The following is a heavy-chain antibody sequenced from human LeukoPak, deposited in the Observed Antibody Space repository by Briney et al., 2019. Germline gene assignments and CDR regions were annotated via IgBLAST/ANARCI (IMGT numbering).Heavy chain of an antibody. D-gene: IGHD6-19*01. V-gene: IGHV3-7*01. CDR3: ARQGYSSGK. Sequence: GGSLRLSCAASGFTFSNYWMNWVRQAPGKGLEWVASIQRDGSEKYYVESVKGRFTISRDNAKNSLYLQMNSLRAEDTAVYYCARQGYSSGKWGPGALVTVSS. CDR2: IQRDGSEK. J-gene: IGHJ4*02. CDR1: GFTFSNYW.